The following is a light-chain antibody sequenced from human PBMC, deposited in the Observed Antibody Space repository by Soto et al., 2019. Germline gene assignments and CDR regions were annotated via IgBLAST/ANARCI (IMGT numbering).Light chain of an antibody. Sequence: ELVMTQSPGTLSVXPGERATFXSRASRGISSNLAWYQQNPGQAPRLLIYGASNRATGIPDRVSGSGSGTDFTLTISRLETEDFAVYYCQQYGRSGPFGQGAKVDI. CDR1: RGISSN. CDR2: GAS. V-gene: IGKV3-20*01. J-gene: IGKJ1*01. CDR3: QQYGRSGP.